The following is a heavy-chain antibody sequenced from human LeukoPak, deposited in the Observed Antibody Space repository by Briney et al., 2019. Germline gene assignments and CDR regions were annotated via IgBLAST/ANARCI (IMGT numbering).Heavy chain of an antibody. D-gene: IGHD2-2*01. CDR3: ARDLRGCSSTSCFGQFDP. CDR2: IYTSGST. Sequence: SETLSLTCTVSGGSISSSSYYWSWIRQPAGKGLEWVGRIYTSGSTNYNPSLKSRVTMSVDTSKNQFSLKLSSVTAADTAVYYCARDLRGCSSTSCFGQFDPWGQGTLVTVSS. V-gene: IGHV4-61*02. J-gene: IGHJ5*02. CDR1: GGSISSSSYY.